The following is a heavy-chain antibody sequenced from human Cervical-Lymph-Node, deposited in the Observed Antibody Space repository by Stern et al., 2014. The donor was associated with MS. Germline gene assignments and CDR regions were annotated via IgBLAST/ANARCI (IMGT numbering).Heavy chain of an antibody. CDR1: GFTFSTHT. D-gene: IGHD3-16*01. CDR3: LRDGGDY. V-gene: IGHV3-21*01. J-gene: IGHJ4*02. Sequence: EVQLEESGGGLVKPGGSLRVSCAASGFTFSTHTVSWVRQAPGKGLEWVSSISSSSTYIYYADSVKGRFTISRDNARNSLYLQMNSLRVDDTAVYFCLRDGGDYWGQGTLVTVSS. CDR2: ISSSSTYI.